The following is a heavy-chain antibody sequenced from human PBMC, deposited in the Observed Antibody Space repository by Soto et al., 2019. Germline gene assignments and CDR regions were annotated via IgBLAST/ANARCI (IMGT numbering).Heavy chain of an antibody. J-gene: IGHJ6*02. V-gene: IGHV3-30*18. Sequence: ESGGGVVQPGRSLRLSCAASGFTFSSYGMHWVRQAPGKGLEWVAVISYDGSNKYYADSVKGRFTISRDNSKNTLYLQMNSLRAEDTAVYYCAKADGYSSSWWYYYYGMDVWGQGTTVTVSS. D-gene: IGHD6-13*01. CDR1: GFTFSSYG. CDR2: ISYDGSNK. CDR3: AKADGYSSSWWYYYYGMDV.